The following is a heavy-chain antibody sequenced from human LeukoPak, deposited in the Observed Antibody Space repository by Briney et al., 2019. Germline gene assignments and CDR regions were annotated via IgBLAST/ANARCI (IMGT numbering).Heavy chain of an antibody. J-gene: IGHJ4*02. D-gene: IGHD5-12*01. CDR3: ARDDALVATGSFDY. Sequence: ASVKVSCKASGYTFTSYGINWVRQAPGQGLEWMGWISAYNGKTNYAQKLQRKVTMTTDTSTSTAYMELRSLRSDDTAVYYCARDDALVATGSFDYWGQGTLVPVSS. CDR1: GYTFTSYG. CDR2: ISAYNGKT. V-gene: IGHV1-18*01.